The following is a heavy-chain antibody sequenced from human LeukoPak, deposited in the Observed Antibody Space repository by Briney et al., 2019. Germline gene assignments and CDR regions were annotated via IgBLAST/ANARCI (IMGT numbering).Heavy chain of an antibody. CDR2: ISSSGSTI. V-gene: IGHV3-48*03. Sequence: GGSLRLSCVASGFTFSRFGMHWVRQAPGKGLEWVSYISSSGSTIYYADSVKGRFTISRDNAKNSLYLQMNSLRAEDTAVYYCARDADGPIDYWGQGTLVTVSS. CDR1: GFTFSRFG. CDR3: ARDADGPIDY. J-gene: IGHJ4*02.